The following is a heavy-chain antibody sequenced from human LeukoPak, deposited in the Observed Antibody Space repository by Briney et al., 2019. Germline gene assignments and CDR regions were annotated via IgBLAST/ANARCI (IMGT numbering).Heavy chain of an antibody. D-gene: IGHD3-10*01. CDR3: AGGTMIRGGLRRGVVV. V-gene: IGHV1-2*04. J-gene: IGHJ6*02. CDR2: INPNSGGT. Sequence: ASVRVSCKASGYTLTDFFIHWVRQAPGQELEWMGWINPNSGGTNYAQKFQAWVTMTRDTSTSTAYMELSRLKSDDTAVYYCAGGTMIRGGLRRGVVVWGQGTTVTVSS. CDR1: GYTLTDFF.